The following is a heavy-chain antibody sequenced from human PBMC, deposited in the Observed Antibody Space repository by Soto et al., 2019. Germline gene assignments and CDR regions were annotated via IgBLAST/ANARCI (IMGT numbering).Heavy chain of an antibody. J-gene: IGHJ6*02. CDR1: GFTFSSYW. CDR3: ARGRAYYDFWSGYSYYYYGMDV. Sequence: ALRLSCAASGFTFSSYWMSWVRQAPGKGLEWVANIKQDGSEKYYVDSVKGRFTISRDNAKNSLYLQMNSLRAEDTAVYYCARGRAYYDFWSGYSYYYYGMDVWGQGTTVTVSS. V-gene: IGHV3-7*03. D-gene: IGHD3-3*01. CDR2: IKQDGSEK.